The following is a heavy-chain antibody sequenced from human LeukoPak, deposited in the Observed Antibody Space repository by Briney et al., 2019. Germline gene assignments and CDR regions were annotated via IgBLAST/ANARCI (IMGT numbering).Heavy chain of an antibody. CDR1: GFTFSSYS. CDR2: ISTSSSYI. J-gene: IGHJ2*01. CDR3: ARLFLYAVTGTGRIDWYFDL. Sequence: GGSLRLSCAAYGFTFSSYSMNWVRQAPGKGLEWVSFISTSSSYIYYADSVKGRFTISRDNAKNSLYLQMNSLRAEDTAVYYCARLFLYAVTGTGRIDWYFDLWGRGTLVTVSS. V-gene: IGHV3-21*01. D-gene: IGHD6-19*01.